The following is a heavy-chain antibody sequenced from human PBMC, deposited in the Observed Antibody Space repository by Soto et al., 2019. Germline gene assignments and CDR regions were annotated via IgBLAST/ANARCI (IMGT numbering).Heavy chain of an antibody. D-gene: IGHD3-3*01. J-gene: IGHJ4*02. CDR2: ISYDGSNK. V-gene: IGHV3-30*18. Sequence: QVQLVESGGAGVQPGGSLNLPCAASGLTFSSYGMPWVRRAPGKGLEWVAVISYDGSNKYYADSVKGRFTISRDNSKNTLYLQMNSLRAEDTAVYYCAKDYDGLLYYFDYWGQGTLVTVSS. CDR1: GLTFSSYG. CDR3: AKDYDGLLYYFDY.